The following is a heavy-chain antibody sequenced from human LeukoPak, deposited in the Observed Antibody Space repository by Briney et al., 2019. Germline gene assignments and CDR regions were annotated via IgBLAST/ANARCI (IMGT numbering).Heavy chain of an antibody. V-gene: IGHV6-1*01. CDR2: TYYRSKWYN. Sequence: SQTLSLTCAIPGDSVSSNSAAWNWIRQSPSRGLEWLGRTYYRSKWYNDYAVSVKSRITINPDTSKNQFSLQLNSVTPEDTAVYYCARAPITMIESNWFDPWGQGTLVTVSS. CDR1: GDSVSSNSAA. D-gene: IGHD3-22*01. CDR3: ARAPITMIESNWFDP. J-gene: IGHJ5*02.